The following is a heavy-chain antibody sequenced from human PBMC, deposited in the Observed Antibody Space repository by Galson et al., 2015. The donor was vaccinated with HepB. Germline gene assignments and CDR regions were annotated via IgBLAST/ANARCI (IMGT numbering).Heavy chain of an antibody. CDR3: ARVLWFGELLYYGMDV. V-gene: IGHV1-3*01. J-gene: IGHJ6*02. CDR2: INAGNGNT. Sequence: SEKVSCKASGYTFTSYAMHWVRQAPGQRLEWMGWINAGNGNTKYSQKFQGRVTITRDTSASTAYMELSSLRSEDTAVYYCARVLWFGELLYYGMDVWGQGATVTVSS. CDR1: GYTFTSYA. D-gene: IGHD3-10*01.